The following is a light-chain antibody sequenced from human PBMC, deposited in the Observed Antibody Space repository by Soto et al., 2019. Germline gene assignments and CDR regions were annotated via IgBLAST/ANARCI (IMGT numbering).Light chain of an antibody. J-gene: IGKJ3*01. CDR1: RSVAGNF. V-gene: IGKV3-20*01. Sequence: EIVLTQSPGTLSLSPGERATLSCTASRSVAGNFLAWYQQRPGQAPRLLISAASSRATAIPDRFSGSGSGTEFTLTISRLEPDDSAVYFCQQYGNSPLTFGPGTKLNIK. CDR2: AAS. CDR3: QQYGNSPLT.